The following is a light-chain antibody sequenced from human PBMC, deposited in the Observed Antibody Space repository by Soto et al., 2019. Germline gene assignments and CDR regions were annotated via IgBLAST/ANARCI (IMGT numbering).Light chain of an antibody. CDR1: QSVGSD. J-gene: IGKJ1*01. CDR2: GAS. CDR3: QQSYSTTWT. V-gene: IGKV3-15*01. Sequence: EIVMTQSPTTLSVSPGESVTLSCRASQSVGSDLAWYQQISGQAPRLLIYGASTRATGIPARFSGSGSATEFTLTISSLQSEDFATYSCQQSYSTTWTFGQGTKVEIK.